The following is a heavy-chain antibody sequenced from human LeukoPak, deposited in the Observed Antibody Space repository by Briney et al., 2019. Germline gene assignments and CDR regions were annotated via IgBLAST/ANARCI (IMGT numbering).Heavy chain of an antibody. CDR2: ISYDGGNK. CDR1: GFTFSRYG. J-gene: IGHJ4*02. V-gene: IGHV3-30*18. CDR3: AKDRSTYNVLTGYQDY. Sequence: GGSLRLSCAVSGFTFSRYGMHWVRQAPGKGPEWVALISYDGGNKDYVDSVKGRFTVSRDNSRNTLYLQINSLRPEDTAVYYCAKDRSTYNVLTGYQDYWGQGTLVTVSS. D-gene: IGHD3-9*01.